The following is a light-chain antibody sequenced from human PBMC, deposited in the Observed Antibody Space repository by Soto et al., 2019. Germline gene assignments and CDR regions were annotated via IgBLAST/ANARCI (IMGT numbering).Light chain of an antibody. CDR1: SSDVGGYNY. V-gene: IGLV2-14*01. CDR2: AVT. J-gene: IGLJ3*02. CDR3: SSYTSSRIWV. Sequence: QSALTQPASVSGSSGQSITISCTGISSDVGGYNYVSWYQQHPGKAPKLLIYAVTNRPSGVSNRFSGSKSGNTASLTISGLQAEDETDYYCSSYTSSRIWVFGGGTKLTVL.